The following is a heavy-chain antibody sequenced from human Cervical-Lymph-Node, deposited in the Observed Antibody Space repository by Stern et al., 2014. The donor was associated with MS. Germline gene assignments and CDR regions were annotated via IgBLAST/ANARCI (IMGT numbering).Heavy chain of an antibody. CDR1: GYTFTDYH. D-gene: IGHD2-2*01. J-gene: IGHJ3*02. CDR2: INPHSGGT. Sequence: QVQLVQSGAEVRKPGASLKVSCKTSGYTFTDYHMHWVRQAPGQGLEWMGWINPHSGGTNSAQRFQGRVTMTRDTSITTSYMELSGLRSDDTAVYYCATSGPDMAVAYAFDALHIWGQGTMVIVSS. V-gene: IGHV1-2*02. CDR3: ATSGPDMAVAYAFDALHI.